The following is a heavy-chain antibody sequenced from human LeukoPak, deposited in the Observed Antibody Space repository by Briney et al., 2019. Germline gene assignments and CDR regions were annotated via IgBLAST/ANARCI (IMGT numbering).Heavy chain of an antibody. D-gene: IGHD5-12*01. Sequence: SETLSLTCAVYGGSFSGYYWSWIRQPPGKGLEWIGEINHSGSTNYNPSLKSRVTISVDTSKSQFSLKLSSVTAADTAVYYCARTPLWLRPAPDYWGQGTLVIVSS. CDR1: GGSFSGYY. CDR2: INHSGST. CDR3: ARTPLWLRPAPDY. V-gene: IGHV4-34*01. J-gene: IGHJ4*02.